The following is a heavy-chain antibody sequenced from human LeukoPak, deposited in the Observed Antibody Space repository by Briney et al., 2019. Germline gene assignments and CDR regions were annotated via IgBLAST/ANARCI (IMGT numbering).Heavy chain of an antibody. CDR2: IDYSGST. Sequence: SGTLSLTCTVSGGSISSSSYYWAWIRQPPGKGLEWIGSIDYSGSTYYNPSLKSRVTISVDTSKNQFSLKLGSVTAADTTVYYCARLTRAPQFFDVWGQGTMVTVSS. CDR3: ARLTRAPQFFDV. D-gene: IGHD5-24*01. V-gene: IGHV4-39*01. J-gene: IGHJ3*01. CDR1: GGSISSSSYY.